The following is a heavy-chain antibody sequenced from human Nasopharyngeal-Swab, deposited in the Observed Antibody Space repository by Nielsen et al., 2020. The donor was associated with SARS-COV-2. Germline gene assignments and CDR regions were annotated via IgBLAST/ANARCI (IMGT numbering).Heavy chain of an antibody. J-gene: IGHJ4*02. CDR2: IHTGGST. CDR3: AIVGGDDPDYYDSSGFDY. V-gene: IGHV3-66*01. D-gene: IGHD3-22*01. CDR1: GFTVSRNY. Sequence: GESLKISCAASGFTVSRNYMSWVRHAPGKGLERVSVIHTGGSTYYADSVKGRFTISRDNSKNTLFLQMITLRAEDTAVYYCAIVGGDDPDYYDSSGFDYWGQGTLVTVSS.